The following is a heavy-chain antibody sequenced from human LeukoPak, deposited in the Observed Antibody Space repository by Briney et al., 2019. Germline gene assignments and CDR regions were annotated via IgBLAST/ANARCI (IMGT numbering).Heavy chain of an antibody. J-gene: IGHJ3*02. D-gene: IGHD3-22*01. CDR1: GYTFTSNY. CDR2: ISPSGGST. Sequence: ASVKVSRKAFGYTFTSNYMHWVRQAPGQGPEWMGVISPSGGSTTYAQKFQGRVTLTRDMSTSTDYLELSSLRSEDTAVYYCASPVSYYYDSSGYHDAFDIWGQGTMVTVSS. CDR3: ASPVSYYYDSSGYHDAFDI. V-gene: IGHV1-46*01.